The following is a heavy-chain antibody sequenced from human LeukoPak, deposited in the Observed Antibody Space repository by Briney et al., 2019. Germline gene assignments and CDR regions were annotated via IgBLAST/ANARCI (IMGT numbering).Heavy chain of an antibody. D-gene: IGHD3-22*01. CDR2: IYSGGRT. CDR1: RFTVSANY. Sequence: GGSLRLSCTASRFTVSANYMSWVRQAPGKGLEWVSGIYSGGRTDYADSVKGRFTISRDSSKNTLYLQMNSLTAEDTAVYYCARKGLYYYDSSGYYGYYYYMDVWGKGTTVTVSS. CDR3: ARKGLYYYDSSGYYGYYYYMDV. V-gene: IGHV3-66*01. J-gene: IGHJ6*03.